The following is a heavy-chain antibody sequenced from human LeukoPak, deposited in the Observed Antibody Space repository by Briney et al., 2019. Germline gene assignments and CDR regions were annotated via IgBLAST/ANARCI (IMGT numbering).Heavy chain of an antibody. Sequence: PSQTLSLTCTVSGGSISSGDYYWSWIRQPPGKGLEWIGYIYHSGSTYYNPSLKSRVSISVDRSTNQFSLRLTSVTAADTAVYYCARGGVGPTTNWFDPWGRGTLVAVSS. CDR3: ARGGVGPTTNWFDP. J-gene: IGHJ5*02. CDR2: IYHSGST. CDR1: GGSISSGDYY. V-gene: IGHV4-30-4*01. D-gene: IGHD1-26*01.